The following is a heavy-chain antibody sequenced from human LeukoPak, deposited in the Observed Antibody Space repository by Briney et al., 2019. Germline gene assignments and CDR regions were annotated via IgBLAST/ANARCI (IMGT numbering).Heavy chain of an antibody. Sequence: GESLKISCKGSGYSFTSYWIGWGRRMPGKGLGWMGIIYPGDSDTRYSPSFQGQVTISADKSISTAYLQWSSLKASDTAMYYCARPPYSSSIDAFDIWGQGTMVTVSS. CDR1: GYSFTSYW. J-gene: IGHJ3*02. V-gene: IGHV5-51*01. D-gene: IGHD6-13*01. CDR3: ARPPYSSSIDAFDI. CDR2: IYPGDSDT.